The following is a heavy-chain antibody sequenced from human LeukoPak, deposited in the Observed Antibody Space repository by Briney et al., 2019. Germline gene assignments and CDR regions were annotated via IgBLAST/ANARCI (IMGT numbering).Heavy chain of an antibody. Sequence: GGSLRLSCAASGFTFDDYAMHWVRQAPGKGLKGVSGISWNSGSIGYADSVKGRFTISRDNAKNSLYLQMNSLRAEDTALYYCARVGATGGDYFDYWGQGTLVTVSS. V-gene: IGHV3-9*01. J-gene: IGHJ4*02. D-gene: IGHD1-26*01. CDR1: GFTFDDYA. CDR3: ARVGATGGDYFDY. CDR2: ISWNSGSI.